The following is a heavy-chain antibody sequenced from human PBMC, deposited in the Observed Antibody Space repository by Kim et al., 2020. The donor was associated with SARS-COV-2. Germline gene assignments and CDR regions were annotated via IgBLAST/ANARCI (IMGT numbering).Heavy chain of an antibody. V-gene: IGHV3-74*01. CDR1: GLTLSDYW. CDR3: TRDATVAPGTPGGY. D-gene: IGHD1-1*01. J-gene: IGHJ4*02. Sequence: GGSLRLSCAASGLTLSDYWMHWVRQAPGEGLVWVSRIRSDGLDTNYIESVRGRFTISRDNVNNMLYLQMNGLRVEDTAVYYCTRDATVAPGTPGGYWGQGALVTVSS. CDR2: IRSDGLDT.